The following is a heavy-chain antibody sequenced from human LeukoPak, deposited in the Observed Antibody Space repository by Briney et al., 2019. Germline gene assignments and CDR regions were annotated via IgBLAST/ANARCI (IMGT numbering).Heavy chain of an antibody. CDR2: IYYSGST. Sequence: SETLSLTCTVSGGSISSDYWSWIRQPPGKGLEWIGYIYYSGSTNYNPSLKSRVTISVDTSKNQFSLKLSSVTAADTAVYYCARQFHSSSWFDPWGQGTLVTVSS. V-gene: IGHV4-59*08. CDR1: GGSISSDY. D-gene: IGHD6-13*01. J-gene: IGHJ5*02. CDR3: ARQFHSSSWFDP.